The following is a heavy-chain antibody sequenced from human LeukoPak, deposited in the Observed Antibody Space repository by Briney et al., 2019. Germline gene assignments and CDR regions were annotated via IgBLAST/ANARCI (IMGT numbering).Heavy chain of an antibody. V-gene: IGHV4-39*07. D-gene: IGHD3-10*01. J-gene: IGHJ5*01. Sequence: SETLSLTCTVSGGSISSSSYYWGWIRQPPGKGLEWVGSIYYSGSTYYNPSLKSRVTISVDTSKNQFSLKLSSVTAADTAVYYCARKTYDSGTYFGSWGQGTLVTVSS. CDR2: IYYSGST. CDR1: GGSISSSSYY. CDR3: ARKTYDSGTYFGS.